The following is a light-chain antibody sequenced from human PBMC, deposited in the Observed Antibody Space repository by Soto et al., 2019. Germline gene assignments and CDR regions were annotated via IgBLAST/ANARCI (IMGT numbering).Light chain of an antibody. CDR1: QSISSN. Sequence: EIVMTQSPCTLSVSPGERATLSCRASQSISSNLAWYQQKPGQAPRLLIYGASIRATGVPARFSGSASGTEFTLPISGLQSDDVAVYFCQQYFNWPPWTFGQGTRVEIK. CDR3: QQYFNWPPWT. V-gene: IGKV3-15*01. J-gene: IGKJ1*01. CDR2: GAS.